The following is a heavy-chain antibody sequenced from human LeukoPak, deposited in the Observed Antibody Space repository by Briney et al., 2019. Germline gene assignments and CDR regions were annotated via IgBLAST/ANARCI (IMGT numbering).Heavy chain of an antibody. CDR1: GFTFGDYA. CDR3: TRTVTGNSFDY. V-gene: IGHV3-49*03. Sequence: GGSLRLSCTASGFTFGDYAMSWFRQAPGKGLEWVGFIRSKAYGGTTEYAASVKGRLTISRDDSKSIAYLQMNSLKTEDTAVYYCTRTVTGNSFDYWGQGTLVTVSS. CDR2: IRSKAYGGTT. D-gene: IGHD7-27*01. J-gene: IGHJ4*02.